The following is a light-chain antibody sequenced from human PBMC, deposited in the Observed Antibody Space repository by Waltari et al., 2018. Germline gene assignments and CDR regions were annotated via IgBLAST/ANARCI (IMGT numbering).Light chain of an antibody. Sequence: QSVLTQPPSGSGTPGQRVTISCSGGRSNIGSETVNWYQQLPGTAAKVLIYNDNQRPSGVPDRFSGSKSGTSASLAISGLQSEDEADYYCAAWDDSLHAWVFGGGTKLTVL. J-gene: IGLJ3*02. CDR1: RSNIGSET. CDR2: NDN. V-gene: IGLV1-44*01. CDR3: AAWDDSLHAWV.